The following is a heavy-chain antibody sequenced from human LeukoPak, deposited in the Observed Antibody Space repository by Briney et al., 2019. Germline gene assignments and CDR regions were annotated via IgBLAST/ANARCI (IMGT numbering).Heavy chain of an antibody. D-gene: IGHD3-22*01. J-gene: IGHJ5*02. Sequence: SETLSLTCAVYGGSSSGYYWSWIRQPPGKGLEWIGEINHSGSTNYNPSLKSRVTISVDTSKNQFSLKLSSVTAADTAVYYCARTDIVVVNNWFDPWGQGTLVPVSS. CDR1: GGSSSGYY. CDR3: ARTDIVVVNNWFDP. CDR2: INHSGST. V-gene: IGHV4-34*01.